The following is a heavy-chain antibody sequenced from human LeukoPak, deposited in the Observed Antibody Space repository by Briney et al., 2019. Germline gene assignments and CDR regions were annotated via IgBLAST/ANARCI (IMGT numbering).Heavy chain of an antibody. J-gene: IGHJ5*02. CDR3: ARHDLGAMFRGVIWFDP. CDR1: GGSISSSSYY. Sequence: SETLSLTCTVSGGSISSSSYYWGWIRQPPGKGLEWIGSIYYSGSTYYNPSLKSRVTISVDTSKNQFSLKLSSVTAADTAVYYCARHDLGAMFRGVIWFDPWGQGTLVTVSS. CDR2: IYYSGST. D-gene: IGHD3-10*01. V-gene: IGHV4-39*07.